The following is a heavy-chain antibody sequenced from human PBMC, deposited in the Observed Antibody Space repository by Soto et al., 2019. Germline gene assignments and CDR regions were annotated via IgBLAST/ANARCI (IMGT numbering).Heavy chain of an antibody. Sequence: SETLYLTCAVDGGSFSWFHWIWIRQYPGRGLEWIGEINHTGSTNYNPSLKSRVTISEDTSNNQFSLKLSSVTAADSAVYYCAREAYRCAGGNCYMVCDYWRQGTLVTVSS. J-gene: IGHJ4*02. V-gene: IGHV4-34*01. CDR3: AREAYRCAGGNCYMVCDY. D-gene: IGHD2-21*01. CDR2: INHTGST. CDR1: GGSFSWFH.